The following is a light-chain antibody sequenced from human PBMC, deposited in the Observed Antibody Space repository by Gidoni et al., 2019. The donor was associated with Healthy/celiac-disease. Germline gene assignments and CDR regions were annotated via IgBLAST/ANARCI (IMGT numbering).Light chain of an antibody. CDR1: QSVSSN. Sequence: ELVMPHSPATLSVSPGESATLTCRASQSVSSNLAWYQQKPGQAPRLLIYGASTRVTGIPARFSGSGSGTEFTLTISSLQSEDFSVYYCQQYNNWPPFTFGPGTKVEIK. CDR3: QQYNNWPPFT. V-gene: IGKV3-15*01. CDR2: GAS. J-gene: IGKJ3*01.